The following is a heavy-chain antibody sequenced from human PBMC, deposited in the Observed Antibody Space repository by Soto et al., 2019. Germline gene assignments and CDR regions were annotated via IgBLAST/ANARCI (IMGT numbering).Heavy chain of an antibody. CDR2: IFWNDDE. Sequence: CDLTLVKHTHTLAVACTFSGVALTTNGVGVVWIRQPPGKALEWLARIFWNDDERYSQSLKSRLTITKDTSKNQVVFTLTNMDPVDTATYFCVHTGYTLASFAYWGRGTLLTVSP. J-gene: IGHJ4*02. V-gene: IGHV2-5*01. CDR1: GVALTTNGVG. D-gene: IGHD3-16*02. CDR3: VHTGYTLASFAY.